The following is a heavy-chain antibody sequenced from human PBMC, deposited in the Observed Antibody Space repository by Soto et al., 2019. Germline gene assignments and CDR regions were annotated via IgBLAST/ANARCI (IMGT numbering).Heavy chain of an antibody. Sequence: VLLVESGGDVVQPGGSLRLSCAASGFTFSDYYMSWIRQAPGKGLEWVSYISSSGSTIYYADSVKGRFTISRDNAKNSLYLQMNSLRAEDTAVYYCARVANSIAAAGTGRLVTITNDYWGQGTLVTVSS. J-gene: IGHJ4*02. CDR3: ARVANSIAAAGTGRLVTITNDY. D-gene: IGHD6-13*01. V-gene: IGHV3-11*01. CDR2: ISSSGSTI. CDR1: GFTFSDYY.